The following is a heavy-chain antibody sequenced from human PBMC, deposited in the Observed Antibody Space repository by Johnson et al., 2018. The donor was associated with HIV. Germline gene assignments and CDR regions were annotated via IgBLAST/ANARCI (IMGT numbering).Heavy chain of an antibody. V-gene: IGHV3-49*04. D-gene: IGHD6-13*01. CDR2: IRSKAYGGTP. CDR3: TTDWLYSSSGGGAFDI. CDR1: GFTSGDYS. J-gene: IGHJ3*02. Sequence: VQLVESGGGLVQTGRSLRLSCIGFGFTSGDYSMNWVRQAPGRGLEWVGFIRSKAYGGTPEYAASVKGRFTISGDESRNIAYLQMDSLKTEDTAVYYCTTDWLYSSSGGGAFDIWGQGTKVTVSS.